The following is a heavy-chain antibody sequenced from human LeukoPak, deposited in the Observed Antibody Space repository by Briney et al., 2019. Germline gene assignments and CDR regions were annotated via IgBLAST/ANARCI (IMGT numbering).Heavy chain of an antibody. Sequence: GGSLRLSCAASGFTFRNYSMNWVRQPPGKGLEWVSSISSSSSYIYYADSVKGRFTISRDNAKNSLYLQMNSLRAKDAALYYCAKDKGSSWYDAFDIWGQGTMVTVSS. V-gene: IGHV3-21*04. CDR3: AKDKGSSWYDAFDI. J-gene: IGHJ3*02. D-gene: IGHD6-13*01. CDR2: ISSSSSYI. CDR1: GFTFRNYS.